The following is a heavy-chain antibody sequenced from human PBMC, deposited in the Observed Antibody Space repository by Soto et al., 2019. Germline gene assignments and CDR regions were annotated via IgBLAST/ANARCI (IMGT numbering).Heavy chain of an antibody. J-gene: IGHJ6*02. V-gene: IGHV1-69*06. CDR2: IIPIFGTA. CDR1: GGTFSSYA. D-gene: IGHD2-2*01. CDR3: ASSDIVVVPAALYYYYYGMDV. Sequence: QVQLVQSGAEVKKPGSSVKVSCKASGGTFSSYAISWVRQAPGQGLEWMGGIIPIFGTANYAQKFQGIVTITADKSTSTAYMELSSLRSEDTAVYYCASSDIVVVPAALYYYYYGMDVWGQGNTVTVSS.